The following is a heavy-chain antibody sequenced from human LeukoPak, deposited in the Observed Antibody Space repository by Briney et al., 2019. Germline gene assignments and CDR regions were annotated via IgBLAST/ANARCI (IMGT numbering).Heavy chain of an antibody. CDR2: MYYSGST. J-gene: IGHJ5*02. D-gene: IGHD3-16*01. CDR1: GVSISSVGFY. Sequence: SDTLSLTCTVSGVSISSVGFYWSWIRQHPGKGLEWIGTMYYSGSTYYNPSLKSRVTILVDTSKNQFSLKLSSVTAADTAVYYCARVSYVVWWFDPWGQGALVTVSS. V-gene: IGHV4-31*03. CDR3: ARVSYVVWWFDP.